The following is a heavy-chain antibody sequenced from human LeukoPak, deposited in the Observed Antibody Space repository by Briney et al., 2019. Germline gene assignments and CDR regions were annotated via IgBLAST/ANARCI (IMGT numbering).Heavy chain of an antibody. J-gene: IGHJ5*01. V-gene: IGHV4-34*01. CDR2: INHSGTI. CDR1: GASFSYDY. Sequence: PSETLSLTCAVYGASFSYDYWSWIRQAPGKGLEWIGEINHSGTITYNPSLKSRVTISAEKSKSQFSLRLTSVTAADTAVYYCAKGVWAPRIDSWGQGTLVTVSS. CDR3: AKGVWAPRIDS. D-gene: IGHD7-27*01.